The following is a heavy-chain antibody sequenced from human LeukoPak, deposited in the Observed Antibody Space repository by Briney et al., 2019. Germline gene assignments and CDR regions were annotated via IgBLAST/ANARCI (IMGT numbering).Heavy chain of an antibody. Sequence: GGSLRLSCAASGFIFSSYGMHWVRQAPGKGLEWVAFIPYDGSNKYYADSVKGRFTISRDNSKNTLYLQMNSLRAEDTAVYYCAKEGVAARPIDDYWGQGTLVTVSS. V-gene: IGHV3-30*02. CDR2: IPYDGSNK. J-gene: IGHJ4*02. CDR1: GFIFSSYG. CDR3: AKEGVAARPIDDY. D-gene: IGHD6-6*01.